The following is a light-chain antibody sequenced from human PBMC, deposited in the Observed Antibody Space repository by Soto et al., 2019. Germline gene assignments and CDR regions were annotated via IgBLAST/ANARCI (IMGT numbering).Light chain of an antibody. Sequence: QGVVTQPPSVSGAPGQRVTISCTGSSSNIGADYDVHWFQHLPGTPPKLLIYHNTNRPSGVPDRFSGSKSGTSASLAITGLQAEDEADYYCQSYDSSLTAYVFGTGTKLTVL. CDR2: HNT. J-gene: IGLJ1*01. CDR1: SSNIGADYD. V-gene: IGLV1-40*01. CDR3: QSYDSSLTAYV.